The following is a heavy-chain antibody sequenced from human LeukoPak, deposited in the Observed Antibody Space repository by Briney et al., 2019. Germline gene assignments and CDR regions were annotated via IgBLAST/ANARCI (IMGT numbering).Heavy chain of an antibody. CDR3: ARSYGDYAMYYFDY. J-gene: IGHJ4*02. CDR1: GGSISSSTYF. V-gene: IGHV4-39*07. CDR2: IYYSGST. Sequence: SETLSLTCTVSGGSISSSTYFWGWIRQPPGKGLEWIGTIYYSGSTYYNPSLKSRVTISVDTSKNQFSLKLSSVTAADTAVYYCARSYGDYAMYYFDYWGQGTLVTVSS. D-gene: IGHD4-17*01.